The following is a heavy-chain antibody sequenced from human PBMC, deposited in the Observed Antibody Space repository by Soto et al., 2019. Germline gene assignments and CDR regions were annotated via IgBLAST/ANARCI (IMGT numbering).Heavy chain of an antibody. J-gene: IGHJ6*02. CDR3: ARLYGYCIRNSCHGNYAMDV. CDR1: GGSISSGDYY. V-gene: IGHV4-30-4*01. Sequence: PSETLSLTCTVSGGSISSGDYYWSWIRQPPGKGLEWIGYIYYSGSTYYNPSLKSRVTISVDTSKNQFSLKVTSVTAADTAVYYCARLYGYCIRNSCHGNYAMDVWGQGTLVTVSS. D-gene: IGHD2-2*01. CDR2: IYYSGST.